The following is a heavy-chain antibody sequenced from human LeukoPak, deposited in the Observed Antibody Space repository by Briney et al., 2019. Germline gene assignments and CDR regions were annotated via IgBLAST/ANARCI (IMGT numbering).Heavy chain of an antibody. J-gene: IGHJ4*02. CDR1: GFTLSNHW. V-gene: IGHV3-9*01. Sequence: GGSLRLSCAASGFTLSNHWMHWVRQPPGKGLEWVSGISWNSGSIDYADSVKGRFTISRDNAKNSLYLQMNSLRVEDTAFYYCAKDNRRHYTSGPNPDSLHWGQGALVTVSS. CDR2: ISWNSGSI. CDR3: AKDNRRHYTSGPNPDSLH. D-gene: IGHD6-19*01.